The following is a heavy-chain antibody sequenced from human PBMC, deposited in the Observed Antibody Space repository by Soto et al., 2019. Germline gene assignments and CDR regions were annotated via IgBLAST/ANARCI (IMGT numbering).Heavy chain of an antibody. D-gene: IGHD2-8*01. V-gene: IGHV1-18*01. J-gene: IGHJ4*02. CDR1: CYTFTSYV. CDR3: ARGPLDYPIPDFYY. Sequence: GASVKVSCKASCYTFTSYVFSWVRQAPGQGLEWMGWISTFNSHTDYAQKVQGRVAMTTDRSTGTAYMELRSLRSDDTAVYYCARGPLDYPIPDFYYWGQGTLVTVSS. CDR2: ISTFNSHT.